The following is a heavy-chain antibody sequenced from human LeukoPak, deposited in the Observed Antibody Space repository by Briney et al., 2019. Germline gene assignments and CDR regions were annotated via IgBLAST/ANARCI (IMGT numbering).Heavy chain of an antibody. CDR2: IYHSGST. D-gene: IGHD6-13*01. CDR1: GYSISSGYY. CDR3: ARDRPAASDY. V-gene: IGHV4-38-2*02. Sequence: SETLSLTCTVSGYSISSGYYWGWIRQPPGKGLEWIGSIYHSGSTYYNPSLKSRVTISVDTSKNQFSLKLSSVTAADTAVYYCARDRPAASDYWGQGTLVTVSS. J-gene: IGHJ4*02.